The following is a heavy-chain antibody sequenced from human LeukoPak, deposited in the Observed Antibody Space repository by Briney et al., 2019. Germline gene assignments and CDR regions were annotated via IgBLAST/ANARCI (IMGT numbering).Heavy chain of an antibody. CDR2: IYTSGST. CDR1: GGSISSYY. J-gene: IGHJ4*02. Sequence: SETLSLTCTVSGGSISSYYWSWIRQPAGKGLEWIGRIYTSGSTNYNPSLKSRVTMSVDTSKNQFSLKLSSVTAADTAGYYCARSMVYCSGGSCYDYWGQGTLVTVSS. D-gene: IGHD2-15*01. CDR3: ARSMVYCSGGSCYDY. V-gene: IGHV4-4*07.